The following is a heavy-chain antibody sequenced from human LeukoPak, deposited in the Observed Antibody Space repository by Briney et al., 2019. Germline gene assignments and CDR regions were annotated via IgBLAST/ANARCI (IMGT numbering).Heavy chain of an antibody. Sequence: GGSLRLSCAASGFTVSSNYMSWVRQALGKGLEWVSVIYSGGSTYYADSVKGRLTISRDNSKNTLYLQMNSLRAEDTAVYYCASRDYYDSSGYYDAFDIWGQGTMVTVSS. V-gene: IGHV3-53*01. CDR3: ASRDYYDSSGYYDAFDI. CDR1: GFTVSSNY. J-gene: IGHJ3*02. CDR2: IYSGGST. D-gene: IGHD3-22*01.